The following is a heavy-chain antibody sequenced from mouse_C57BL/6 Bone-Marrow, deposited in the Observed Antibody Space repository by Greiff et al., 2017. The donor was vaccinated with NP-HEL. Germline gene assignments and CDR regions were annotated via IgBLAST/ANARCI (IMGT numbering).Heavy chain of an antibody. CDR3: ARHTVGWYFDV. V-gene: IGHV5-15*01. CDR1: GFTFSDYG. CDR2: ISNLAYSI. Sequence: EVKLMESGGGLVQPGGSLKLSCAASGFTFSDYGMAWVRQAPRKGPEWVAFISNLAYSIYYADTVTVRFTISSENAKNTLYLEMSSVRSEDTAMYYCARHTVGWYFDVWGTGTTVTVAS. D-gene: IGHD1-1*01. J-gene: IGHJ1*03.